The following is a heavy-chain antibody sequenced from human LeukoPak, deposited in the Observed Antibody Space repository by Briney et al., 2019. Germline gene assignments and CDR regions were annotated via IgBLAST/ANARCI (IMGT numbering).Heavy chain of an antibody. Sequence: GGSLRLSCAASGFTVSTNYMSWVHQAPGKGLKWVSIIYNDGSTYYADSVKGRFTISRDNSKNTLSLQMNSLRAEGTAIYYCARTSVALGVSDAFDIWGQGTMVTVSS. CDR3: ARTSVALGVSDAFDI. J-gene: IGHJ3*02. CDR2: IYNDGST. CDR1: GFTVSTNY. V-gene: IGHV3-53*01. D-gene: IGHD3-10*01.